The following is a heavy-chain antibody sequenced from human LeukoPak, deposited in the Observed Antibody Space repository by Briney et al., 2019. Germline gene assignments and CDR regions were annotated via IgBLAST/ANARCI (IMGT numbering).Heavy chain of an antibody. Sequence: GASVKVSCKASGYTFTSYYMHWVRQAPGQGLEWMGIINPSGGSTSYAQKFQGRVTMTRDMSTSTVYMELSSLRSEDTAVYHCARGDRVYSSSSFWFDPWGQRTLVTVSS. CDR2: INPSGGST. CDR1: GYTFTSYY. CDR3: ARGDRVYSSSSFWFDP. D-gene: IGHD6-6*01. J-gene: IGHJ5*02. V-gene: IGHV1-46*01.